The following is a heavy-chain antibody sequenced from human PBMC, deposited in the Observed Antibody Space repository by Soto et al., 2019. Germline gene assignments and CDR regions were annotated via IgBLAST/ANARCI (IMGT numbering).Heavy chain of an antibody. CDR3: VKGASIAVAGTVDS. V-gene: IGHV3-9*01. CDR1: GFTFDNYA. D-gene: IGHD6-19*01. Sequence: ESGGGLVQPGRSLRLSCAASGFTFDNYAMHWVRQAPGKGLEWVSGITWNSGYMAYADSVKGRFTISRDNAKNSLYLEMNSLRAEDTALYYCVKGASIAVAGTVDSWGQGTLVTVSS. J-gene: IGHJ4*02. CDR2: ITWNSGYM.